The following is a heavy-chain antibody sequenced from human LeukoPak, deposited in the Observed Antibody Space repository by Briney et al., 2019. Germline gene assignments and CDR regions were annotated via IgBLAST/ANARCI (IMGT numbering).Heavy chain of an antibody. CDR2: ISSSKSII. CDR3: ARGGSIAVAGDFHY. V-gene: IGHV3-48*01. Sequence: PGGSLRLSCAASGFTFSNYSMNWVRQAPGKGLEWVSYISSSKSIIYYADSVKGRFTISRDNAKNSLYLQMNSLRAEDTAVYYCARGGSIAVAGDFHYWGQGTLVTVSS. CDR1: GFTFSNYS. J-gene: IGHJ4*02. D-gene: IGHD6-19*01.